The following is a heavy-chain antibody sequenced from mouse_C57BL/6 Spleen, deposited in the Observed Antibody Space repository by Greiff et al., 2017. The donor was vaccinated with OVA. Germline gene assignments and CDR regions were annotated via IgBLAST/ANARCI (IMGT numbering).Heavy chain of an antibody. D-gene: IGHD1-1*01. CDR3: TEPFITTVNGY. CDR2: IRLKSDNYAT. CDR1: GFTFSNYW. V-gene: IGHV6-3*01. J-gene: IGHJ2*01. Sequence: EVKLVESGGGLVQPGGSMKLSCVASGFTFSNYWMNWVRQSPEKGLEWVAQIRLKSDNYATHYAESVKGRFTISRDDSKSSVYLQMNNLRAEDTGIYYCTEPFITTVNGYWGQGTTLTVSS.